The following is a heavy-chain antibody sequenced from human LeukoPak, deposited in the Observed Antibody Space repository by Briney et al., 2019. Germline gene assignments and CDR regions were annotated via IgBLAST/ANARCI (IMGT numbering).Heavy chain of an antibody. D-gene: IGHD1-26*01. CDR3: AKRYSVDWYYFDY. Sequence: QPGGSLRLSCAASGFTFSSYWMHWVRQAPGKGLVWVSRINSDGSTTSHADSVKGRFTISRDNAKNTLFLQMNSLRADDTAVYYCAKRYSVDWYYFDYWGQGTLVTVSS. J-gene: IGHJ4*02. V-gene: IGHV3-74*01. CDR1: GFTFSSYW. CDR2: INSDGSTT.